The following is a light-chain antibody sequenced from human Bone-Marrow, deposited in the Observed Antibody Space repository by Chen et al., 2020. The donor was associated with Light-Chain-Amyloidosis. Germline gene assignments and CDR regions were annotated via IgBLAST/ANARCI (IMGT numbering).Light chain of an antibody. Sequence: SYELTQPPSVSVSPVQTARITCSGDDLPTKYAYWYQQKPGQAPVLLIHRDTERPSGISERLSGSSRGTTATLTIMGVQAEEEADYHCQSADSSGTYEVIFGRGTKMTVL. V-gene: IGLV3-25*02. CDR1: DLPTKY. CDR3: QSADSSGTYEVI. J-gene: IGLJ2*01. CDR2: RDT.